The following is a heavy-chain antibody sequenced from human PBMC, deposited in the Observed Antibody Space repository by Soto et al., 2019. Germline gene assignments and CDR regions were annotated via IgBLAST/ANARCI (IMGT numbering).Heavy chain of an antibody. D-gene: IGHD2-15*01. CDR2: IIPIFGTA. CDR1: GGTFSSYA. V-gene: IGHV1-69*01. Sequence: QVQLVQSGAEVKKPGSSVKVSCKASGGTFSSYAISWVRQAPGQGLEWMGGIIPIFGTANYAQKFQGRVTMTADESTSTAYMELSSLRSEDTAGYYCARLIDRHCSGGSCYRAWGQGTLVTVSS. J-gene: IGHJ5*02. CDR3: ARLIDRHCSGGSCYRA.